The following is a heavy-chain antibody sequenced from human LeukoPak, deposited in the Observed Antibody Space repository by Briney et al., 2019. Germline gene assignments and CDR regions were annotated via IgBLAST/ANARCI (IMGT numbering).Heavy chain of an antibody. CDR1: GYTFTSYD. CDR3: ARDWGTNSNYFGRKEEDY. V-gene: IGHV1-69*04. Sequence: SVKVSCKASGYTFTSYDISWVRQAPGQGLEWMGRIIPILGIANYAQKFQGRVTITADKSTSTAYVELSSLRSEDTAVYYCARDWGTNSNYFGRKEEDYWGQGTLVTVSS. D-gene: IGHD4-11*01. J-gene: IGHJ4*02. CDR2: IIPILGIA.